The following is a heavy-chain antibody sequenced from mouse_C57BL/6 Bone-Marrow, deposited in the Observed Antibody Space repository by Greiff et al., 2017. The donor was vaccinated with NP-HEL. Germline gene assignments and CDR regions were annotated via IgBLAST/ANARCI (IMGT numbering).Heavy chain of an antibody. CDR3: AKDWNDLDY. D-gene: IGHD4-1*01. CDR2: IYPGDGDT. Sequence: QVQLQQSGAELVKPGASVKISCKASGYAFSSYWMNWVQQRPGKGLEWIGQIYPGDGDTNYNGKFKGQATLTAAKSSSTAYLQLSSLTSEDSAVYFCAKDWNDLDYWGQGTTLTVSS. V-gene: IGHV1-80*01. CDR1: GYAFSSYW. J-gene: IGHJ2*01.